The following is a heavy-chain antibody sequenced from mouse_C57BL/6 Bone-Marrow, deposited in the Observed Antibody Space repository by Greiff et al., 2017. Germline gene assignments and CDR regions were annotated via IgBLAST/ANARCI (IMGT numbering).Heavy chain of an antibody. CDR3: ARYWAPYYYAMDY. CDR2: IYPRDGST. CDR1: GYTFTDHT. J-gene: IGHJ4*01. Sequence: QVQLQQSDAELVKPGASVKISCKVSGYTFTDHTIHWMKQRPEQGLEWIGYIYPRDGSTKYNEKFKGKATLTADKSSSTAYMQLNSLTSEDAAVYCCARYWAPYYYAMDYWGQGTSVTVSS. D-gene: IGHD3-1*01. V-gene: IGHV1-78*01.